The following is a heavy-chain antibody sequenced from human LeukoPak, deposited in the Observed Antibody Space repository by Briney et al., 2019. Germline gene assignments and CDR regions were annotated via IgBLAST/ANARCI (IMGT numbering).Heavy chain of an antibody. CDR1: GASVSDGNYY. CDR2: MFYSEST. J-gene: IGHJ4*02. CDR3: ARDSGSMVRGFDC. V-gene: IGHV4-61*01. Sequence: SETLSLTCSVSGASVSDGNYYWSWIRQPPGKGLEWIGYMFYSESTKYNPSLKSRVTISVDKSKNQFSLQLNSVTPEDTAVYYCARDSGSMVRGFDCWGQGTLVTVSS. D-gene: IGHD3-10*01.